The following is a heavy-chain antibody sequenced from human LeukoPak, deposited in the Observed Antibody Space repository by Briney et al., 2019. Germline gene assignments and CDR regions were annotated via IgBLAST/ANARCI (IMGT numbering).Heavy chain of an antibody. CDR1: GGSIRSYH. CDR2: TYYTGLT. Sequence: SETLSLTCTVSGGSIRSYHWTWIRQPPGKGLEWIGYTYYTGLTNYNPSLKSRVTISLDTSKNQFSLKLTSVTAADTAVYYCARGDQYGGAGYWGQGTLVTVSS. D-gene: IGHD2-2*01. J-gene: IGHJ4*02. V-gene: IGHV4-59*01. CDR3: ARGDQYGGAGY.